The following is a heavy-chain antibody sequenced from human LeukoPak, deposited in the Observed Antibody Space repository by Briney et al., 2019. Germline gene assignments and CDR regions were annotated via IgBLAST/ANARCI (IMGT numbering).Heavy chain of an antibody. CDR2: IIPIFGTA. CDR1: GGTFSSYA. D-gene: IGHD5-24*01. Sequence: GASVKVSCKASGGTFSSYAISWVRQAPGQGLEWMGGIIPIFGTANYAQKFQGRVTITTDESTSTAYMELSSLRSEDTAVYYCARGEGKIATPLEFDPWGQGTLVTVSS. V-gene: IGHV1-69*05. CDR3: ARGEGKIATPLEFDP. J-gene: IGHJ5*02.